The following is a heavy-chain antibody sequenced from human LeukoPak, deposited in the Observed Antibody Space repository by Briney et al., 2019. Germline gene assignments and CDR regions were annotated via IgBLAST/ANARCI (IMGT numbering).Heavy chain of an antibody. V-gene: IGHV3-53*01. J-gene: IGHJ4*02. D-gene: IGHD3-9*01. CDR1: GFSVSSNY. CDR2: INADDSK. CDR3: ATRFYFVS. Sequence: PGGSLRLSCVASGFSVSSNYMNWVRQAPGQGLEWVSLINADDSKYYGDSVRGRFSISRDNSKNTLYLQMNNMRAEDTAVYYGATRFYFVSWGQRPPVTVSS.